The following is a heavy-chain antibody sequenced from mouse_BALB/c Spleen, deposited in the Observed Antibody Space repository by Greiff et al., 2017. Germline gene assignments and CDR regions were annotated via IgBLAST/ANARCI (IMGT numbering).Heavy chain of an antibody. V-gene: IGHV5-17*02. Sequence: EVQVVESGGGLVQPGGSRKLSCAASGFTFSSFGMHWVRQAPEKGLEWVAYISSGSSTIYYADTVKGRFTISRDNPKNTLFLQMTSLRSEDTAMYYCATRGLLRPSMDYWGQGTSVTVSS. D-gene: IGHD1-2*01. CDR3: ATRGLLRPSMDY. CDR1: GFTFSSFG. J-gene: IGHJ4*01. CDR2: ISSGSSTI.